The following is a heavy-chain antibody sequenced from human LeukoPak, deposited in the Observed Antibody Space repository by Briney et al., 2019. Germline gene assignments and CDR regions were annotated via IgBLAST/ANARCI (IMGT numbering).Heavy chain of an antibody. Sequence: GGSLRLSCAASGFTFGTYAMHWVRQAPGKGLEWVAVISSHGSNKFYADSVKGRFTISRDNSKNTLYLRMNSLRAEDTAVYYCALHGSGWYSTGRRRLDYWGQGTLVTVSS. J-gene: IGHJ4*02. V-gene: IGHV3-30-3*01. CDR1: GFTFGTYA. D-gene: IGHD6-19*01. CDR2: ISSHGSNK. CDR3: ALHGSGWYSTGRRRLDY.